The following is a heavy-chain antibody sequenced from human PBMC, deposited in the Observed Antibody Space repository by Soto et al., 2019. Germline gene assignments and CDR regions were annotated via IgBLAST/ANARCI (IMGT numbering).Heavy chain of an antibody. CDR2: IYYSGST. J-gene: IGHJ4*02. Sequence: SETLSLTCTVSGGSISSSSYYWGWIRQPPGKGLEWIGSIYYSGSTYYNPSLKSRVTISVDTSKNQFSLKLSSVTAADTAVYYCARQGGGSGSHPTYWGQGTLVTVSS. D-gene: IGHD3-10*01. CDR3: ARQGGGSGSHPTY. CDR1: GGSISSSSYY. V-gene: IGHV4-39*01.